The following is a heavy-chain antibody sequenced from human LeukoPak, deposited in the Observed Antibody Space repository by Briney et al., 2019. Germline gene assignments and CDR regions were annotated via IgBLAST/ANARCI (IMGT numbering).Heavy chain of an antibody. CDR1: GFTFSSYG. D-gene: IGHD3-9*01. CDR3: AKDPSHDILTGYYSTFYYIDY. V-gene: IGHV3-30*18. Sequence: GGSLRVYCAASGFTFSSYGMHWVRQAPGEGLEWVAVISYDGSNKHYADSVKGRFTISRDISKNTLYLQMNSLRVEDTAVYYCAKDPSHDILTGYYSTFYYIDYWGPGTLVTVSS. CDR2: ISYDGSNK. J-gene: IGHJ4*02.